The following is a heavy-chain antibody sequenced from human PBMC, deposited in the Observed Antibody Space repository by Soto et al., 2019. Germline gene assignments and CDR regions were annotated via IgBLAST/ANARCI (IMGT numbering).Heavy chain of an antibody. CDR1: GGPFSSHT. CDR2: IIPALGTT. CDR3: ARPDFGDYWYFDL. Sequence: QDQLVQSGAEVKKPGSSVKVSCKAFGGPFSSHTFSWVRQAPGQGLEWMGRIIPALGTTTYAQKFQGRVTITAHESVTTVYMELNSLRTEDTAVYYCARPDFGDYWYFDLWGRGTLVTVSS. J-gene: IGHJ2*01. D-gene: IGHD4-17*01. V-gene: IGHV1-69*08.